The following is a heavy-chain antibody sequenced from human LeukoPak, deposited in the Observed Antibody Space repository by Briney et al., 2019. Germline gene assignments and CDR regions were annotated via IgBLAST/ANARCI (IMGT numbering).Heavy chain of an antibody. CDR3: ARDYPYGSGSYYFDP. Sequence: ASVKVSGNASGYTFSGYYMHWVRQAPGQGLEWMGWINPNSGGTNYAQKFQGRVTMTRDTSISTAYMELSRLRSDDTAVYYCARDYPYGSGSYYFDPWGQGTLVTVSS. V-gene: IGHV1-2*02. CDR1: GYTFSGYY. J-gene: IGHJ5*02. CDR2: INPNSGGT. D-gene: IGHD3-10*01.